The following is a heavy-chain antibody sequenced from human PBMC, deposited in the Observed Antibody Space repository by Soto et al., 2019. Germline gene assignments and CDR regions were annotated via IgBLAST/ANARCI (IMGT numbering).Heavy chain of an antibody. CDR2: IYYSGST. V-gene: IGHV4-39*01. CDR3: ARRPVSGGTNWFDP. D-gene: IGHD2-15*01. Sequence: SETLSLTCTVSGGSISSSSYYWGWIRQPPGKGLEWIGSIYYSGSTYYNPSLKSRVTISVDTSKNQFSLKLSSVTAADTAVYYCARRPVSGGTNWFDPWGQGTLVTVSS. J-gene: IGHJ5*02. CDR1: GGSISSSSYY.